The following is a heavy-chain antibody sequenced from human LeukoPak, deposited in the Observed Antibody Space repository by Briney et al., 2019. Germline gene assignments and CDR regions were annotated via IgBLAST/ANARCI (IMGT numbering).Heavy chain of an antibody. D-gene: IGHD6-19*01. CDR3: AKGQTSGWYYFDY. CDR1: GFTFSSYA. V-gene: IGHV3-23*01. J-gene: IGHJ4*02. CDR2: ISGSGGST. Sequence: GGSLRLSCAASGFTFSSYAMSWVRQAPGKGLEWVSAISGSGGSTYYADSVKGRFTISRGTSKNTLYLQMNSLRAEDTAVYYCAKGQTSGWYYFDYWGQGTLVTVSS.